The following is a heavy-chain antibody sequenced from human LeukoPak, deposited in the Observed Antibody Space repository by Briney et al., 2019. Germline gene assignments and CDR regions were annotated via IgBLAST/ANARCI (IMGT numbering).Heavy chain of an antibody. Sequence: ASVKVSCKASGYTFTGYYMHWVRQAPGQGLEWMGWINPNSGGTNYAQKFQGRVTMTRDTSISTAYMDLSRLTSDDTAVYYCARALTRYSTAWYGYWGQGTLVTVSS. D-gene: IGHD6-19*01. V-gene: IGHV1-2*02. J-gene: IGHJ4*02. CDR1: GYTFTGYY. CDR2: INPNSGGT. CDR3: ARALTRYSTAWYGY.